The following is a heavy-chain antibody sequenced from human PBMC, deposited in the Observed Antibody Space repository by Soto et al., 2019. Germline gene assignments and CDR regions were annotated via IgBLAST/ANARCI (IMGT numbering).Heavy chain of an antibody. CDR1: GFTFNDFE. CDR3: ARGFGRFNY. D-gene: IGHD3-10*01. CDR2: IDGSGATK. V-gene: IGHV3-48*03. J-gene: IGHJ4*02. Sequence: EVQLLESGGGLVQPGGSLRLSCGVSGFTFNDFEMNWVRQAPGKGPEWLAYIDGSGATKKYADSVRVRFTISRDNPNNSLFLQMSSLSAADTAIYYCARGFGRFNYWGQGTLVSVSS.